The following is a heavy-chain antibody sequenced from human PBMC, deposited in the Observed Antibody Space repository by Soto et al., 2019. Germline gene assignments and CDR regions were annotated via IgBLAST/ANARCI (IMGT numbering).Heavy chain of an antibody. V-gene: IGHV1-3*01. CDR2: INAGNGHT. Sequence: ASLKVSSKASESTFTSYVMHSVRQAPGQSLEWIGWINAGNGHTKYSQKFQDRVTITRDTSANTAYMELSRLRSEDTAVYYCARELQGLYYFDYWGQGALVTVSS. D-gene: IGHD4-4*01. CDR3: ARELQGLYYFDY. J-gene: IGHJ4*02. CDR1: ESTFTSYV.